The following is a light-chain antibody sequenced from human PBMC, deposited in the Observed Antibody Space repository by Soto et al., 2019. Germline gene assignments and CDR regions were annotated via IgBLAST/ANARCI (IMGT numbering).Light chain of an antibody. Sequence: EIVMTQSPATLSVSPGETATLSGRASQSVSYNLAWYQQKPGQGPTLLIYGAFTRATGIPARFSGSGSGTDFTLTISSLQSEDFAVYYCQQYKNWPPLTFGGGTKVEIK. CDR2: GAF. V-gene: IGKV3-15*01. J-gene: IGKJ4*01. CDR1: QSVSYN. CDR3: QQYKNWPPLT.